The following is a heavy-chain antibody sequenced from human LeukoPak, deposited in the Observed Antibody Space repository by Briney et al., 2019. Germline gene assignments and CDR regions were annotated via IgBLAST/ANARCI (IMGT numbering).Heavy chain of an antibody. Sequence: GGALRLSCAASGFTFRVYAMSLFREAPGKRLEWVCFIRSKTYGGTTEYAASVKLRFTISRDDSKSIAYLQMSSLKPRDTAVYYCTRNYRGSFHYFDYWGQGTLVTVSS. J-gene: IGHJ4*02. V-gene: IGHV3-49*03. CDR1: GFTFRVYA. CDR2: IRSKTYGGTT. D-gene: IGHD1-26*01. CDR3: TRNYRGSFHYFDY.